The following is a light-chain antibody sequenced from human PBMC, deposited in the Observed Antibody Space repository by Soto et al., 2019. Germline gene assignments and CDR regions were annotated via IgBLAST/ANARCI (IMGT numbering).Light chain of an antibody. V-gene: IGLV2-11*01. Sequence: QSVLTQPRSVSGSPGKSVTISCTGTSSDVGGYNYVSWYQQHPGKAPKLMIYDVSKRPSGVPDRFSGSKSGNTASLTISGLQAEDEADYYCCSYAGSYTPVVFGGGTKVTVL. CDR3: CSYAGSYTPVV. J-gene: IGLJ2*01. CDR1: SSDVGGYNY. CDR2: DVS.